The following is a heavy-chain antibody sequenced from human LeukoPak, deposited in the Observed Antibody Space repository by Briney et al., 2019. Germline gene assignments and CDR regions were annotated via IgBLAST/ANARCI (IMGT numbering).Heavy chain of an antibody. J-gene: IGHJ6*02. CDR1: GYTFSSYG. CDR2: ISVYNGNT. V-gene: IGHV1-18*01. Sequence: ASVKVSCKASGYTFSSYGISWARQAPGQGLEWMGWISVYNGNTNYAQKFQGRVTMTTDTSTSTAYMEVRSLRSDDTAVYYCARDRPAGSSHDMDVWGQGTTVTVSS. CDR3: ARDRPAGSSHDMDV. D-gene: IGHD2-15*01.